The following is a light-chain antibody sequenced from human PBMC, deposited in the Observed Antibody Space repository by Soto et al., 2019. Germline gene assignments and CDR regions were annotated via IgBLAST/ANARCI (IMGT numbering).Light chain of an antibody. Sequence: IVLTQSPGTLSLSPGERATLSCRASQSVSRSYLAWYQQKPGQAPRLLIYGASSRATGIPDRFSGSGSGTDFTLTISRLEPEDFAVYYCQQYGSSLFTFGPGTKVDIK. CDR2: GAS. CDR1: QSVSRSY. V-gene: IGKV3-20*01. J-gene: IGKJ3*01. CDR3: QQYGSSLFT.